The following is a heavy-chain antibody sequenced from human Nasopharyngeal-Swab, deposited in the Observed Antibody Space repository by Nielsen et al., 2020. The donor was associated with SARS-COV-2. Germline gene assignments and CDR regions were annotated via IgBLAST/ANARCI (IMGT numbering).Heavy chain of an antibody. J-gene: IGHJ4*02. CDR1: GFTVSSNY. CDR3: VKHQGSASDQ. V-gene: IGHV3-53*01. Sequence: GGSLRLSCAASGFTVSSNYMNWVRQAPGKGLEWVSVIYSGGSTYYADSVKGRFTISRDNSKNTLYLQMNSLRAEDTAVYYCVKHQGSASDQWGQGTLVTVSS. CDR2: IYSGGST. D-gene: IGHD2-2*01.